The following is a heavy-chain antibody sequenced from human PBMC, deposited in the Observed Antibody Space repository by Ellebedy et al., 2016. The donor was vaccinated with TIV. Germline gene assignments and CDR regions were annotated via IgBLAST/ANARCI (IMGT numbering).Heavy chain of an antibody. V-gene: IGHV4-61*01. J-gene: IGHJ2*01. Sequence: MPSETLSLTCTVSGGSISSSSYYWSWIRQPPGKGLEWIGYIYYSGSTNYNPSLKSRVTISVDTSKNQFSLKLSSVTAADTAVYYCARERKTAIGNWYFDLWGRGTLVTVSS. CDR2: IYYSGST. CDR3: ARERKTAIGNWYFDL. CDR1: GGSISSSSYY. D-gene: IGHD3-22*01.